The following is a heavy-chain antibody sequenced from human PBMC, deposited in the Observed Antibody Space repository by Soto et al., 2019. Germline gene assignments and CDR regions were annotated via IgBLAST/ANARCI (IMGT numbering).Heavy chain of an antibody. Sequence: QVQLEESGGGVVQPGRSMRRSCAASGFSFSSHAMHWVRQAPGKGLEWVGVISYDGSDKYYAVSVKGRFTISSDNSKNTLYLQTNSLTVQDTALYYSARPRNIIIWFGELPDVWGQGTTVIVS. CDR2: ISYDGSDK. V-gene: IGHV3-30-3*01. CDR3: ARPRNIIIWFGELPDV. J-gene: IGHJ6*02. CDR1: GFSFSSHA. D-gene: IGHD3-10*01.